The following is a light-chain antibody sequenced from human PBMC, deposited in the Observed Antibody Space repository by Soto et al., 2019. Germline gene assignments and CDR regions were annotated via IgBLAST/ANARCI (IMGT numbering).Light chain of an antibody. CDR3: QQHYTSPLT. CDR1: QSVLQSCNSKNY. CDR2: WAS. Sequence: DIVMTQSPDSLAVSLGERDTINCKSSQSVLQSCNSKNYLDWYQQKTVQPPKMLCYWASTRKSGVPDRFSGSGSGTDVTLTISSLQAEDLAVYYCQQHYTSPLTFGGGTKVEIK. J-gene: IGKJ4*01. V-gene: IGKV4-1*01.